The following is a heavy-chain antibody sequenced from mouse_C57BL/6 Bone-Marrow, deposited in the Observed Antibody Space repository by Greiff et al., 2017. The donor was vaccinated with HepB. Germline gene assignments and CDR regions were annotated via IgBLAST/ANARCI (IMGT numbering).Heavy chain of an antibody. CDR2: ISSGGSYT. V-gene: IGHV5-6*01. D-gene: IGHD2-5*01. CDR3: ARDAYYSNYWFAY. J-gene: IGHJ3*01. Sequence: EVQLVESGGDLVKPGGSLKLSCAASGFTFSSYGMSWVRQTPDKRLEWVATISSGGSYTYYPDSVKGRFTISRDNAKNTLYLQMSSLKSEDTAMYYCARDAYYSNYWFAYWGQGTLVTVSA. CDR1: GFTFSSYG.